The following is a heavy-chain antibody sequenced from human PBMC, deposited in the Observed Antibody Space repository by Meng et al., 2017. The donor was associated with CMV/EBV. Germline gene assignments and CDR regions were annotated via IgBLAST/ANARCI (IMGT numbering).Heavy chain of an antibody. CDR2: IYYSGST. V-gene: IGHV4-59*01. Sequence: SETLSLTCTVSGGSISSYYWSWIRQPPGKGLEWIGYIYYSGSTNYNPSLKSRVTISVDTSKNQFSLKLSSVTAADTAVYYCARARGDSSSSKNWFDPWGQGTLVTVSS. CDR1: GGSISSYY. J-gene: IGHJ5*02. CDR3: ARARGDSSSSKNWFDP. D-gene: IGHD6-6*01.